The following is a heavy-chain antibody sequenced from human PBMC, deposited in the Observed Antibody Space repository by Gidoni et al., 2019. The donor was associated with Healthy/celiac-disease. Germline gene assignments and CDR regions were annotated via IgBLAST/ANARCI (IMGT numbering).Heavy chain of an antibody. Sequence: QVQLQESCPGLVKPSETLSLTCTVSGGSISSYYWSWIRQPPGKGLEWIGYIYYSWSTNYNPSLKSRVTISVDTSKNQFSLKLSSVTAADTAVYYCARDSSSWYYFDYWGQGTLVTVSS. CDR3: ARDSSSWYYFDY. D-gene: IGHD6-13*01. CDR1: GGSISSYY. V-gene: IGHV4-59*01. CDR2: IYYSWST. J-gene: IGHJ4*02.